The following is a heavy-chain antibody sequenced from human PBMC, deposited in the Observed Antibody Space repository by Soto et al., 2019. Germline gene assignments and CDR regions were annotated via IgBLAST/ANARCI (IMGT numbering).Heavy chain of an antibody. D-gene: IGHD7-27*01. CDR1: GDTFTGYY. CDR2: VSPESVDT. CDR3: AREVTPGHWGWFHS. V-gene: IGHV1-2*04. J-gene: IGHJ5*01. Sequence: QVQLEQSGAEVKKPGPSVKVSCKVSGDTFTGYYINWLRQAPGQGLEWRGWVSPESVDTDYAPKFGGWVTMTRDTSTSTTYMELSSLTTDDTAIYYCAREVTPGHWGWFHSWGQGTLVTVSS.